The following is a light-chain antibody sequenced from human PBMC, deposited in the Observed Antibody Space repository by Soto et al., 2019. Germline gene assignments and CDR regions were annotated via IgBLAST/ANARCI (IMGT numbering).Light chain of an antibody. V-gene: IGLV1-40*01. Sequence: QSVLTQPPSVSGAPGQRVTISCTGRSSNIGSTYDVQWFQQLPGTAPKLLIYGNTNRPSGVPDRFSGSKSGTSASLAITGVQAEDEADYYCQSYDNNLEIFGGGTKLTVL. CDR3: QSYDNNLEI. J-gene: IGLJ2*01. CDR1: SSNIGSTYD. CDR2: GNT.